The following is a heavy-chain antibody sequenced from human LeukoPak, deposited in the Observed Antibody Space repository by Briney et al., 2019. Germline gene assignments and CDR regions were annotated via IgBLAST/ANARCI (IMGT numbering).Heavy chain of an antibody. CDR2: INHSGST. D-gene: IGHD2-2*02. CDR1: GGSFSGYY. J-gene: IGHJ6*04. CDR3: ARVLVSEGYCSSTSCYTLYYGMDV. V-gene: IGHV4-34*01. Sequence: SETLSLTCAVYGGSFSGYYWSWIRQPPGEGLEWIGEINHSGSTNYNPSLKSRVTISVDTSKNQFSLKLSSVTAADTAVYYCARVLVSEGYCSSTSCYTLYYGMDVWGKGTTVTVSS.